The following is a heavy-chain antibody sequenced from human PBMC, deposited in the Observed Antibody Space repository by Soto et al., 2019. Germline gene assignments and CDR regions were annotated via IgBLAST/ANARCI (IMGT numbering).Heavy chain of an antibody. D-gene: IGHD6-19*01. CDR1: GGSFSGYY. J-gene: IGHJ6*02. Sequence: PSDTLSLTCAVYGGSFSGYYWSWIRQPPGKGLEWIGEINHSGSTNYNPSLKSRVTISVDTSKNQFSLKLSSVTAADTAVYYCERGWSAVAGTWYYYYYGIDVWGQGTTVPAAS. V-gene: IGHV4-34*01. CDR2: INHSGST. CDR3: ERGWSAVAGTWYYYYYGIDV.